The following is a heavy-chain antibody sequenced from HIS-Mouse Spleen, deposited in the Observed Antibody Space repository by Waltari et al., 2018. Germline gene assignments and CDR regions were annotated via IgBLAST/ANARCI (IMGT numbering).Heavy chain of an antibody. CDR3: ARDPRWNDGIDY. Sequence: QLQLQESGPGLVKPSETLSLTCTVSGGSISSSSYYWGWIRQPPGKGLEWIGMIYYSGGTTYTPAIKSRVTISVDTAKNQFSLKLSSVTAADTAVYYCARDPRWNDGIDYWGQGTLVTVSS. CDR2: IYYSGGT. V-gene: IGHV4-39*07. CDR1: GGSISSSSYY. J-gene: IGHJ4*02. D-gene: IGHD1-1*01.